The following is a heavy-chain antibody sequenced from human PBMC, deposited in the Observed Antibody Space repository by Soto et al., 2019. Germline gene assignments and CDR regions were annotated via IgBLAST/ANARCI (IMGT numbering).Heavy chain of an antibody. Sequence: SETLSLTCTVSGGSISSYYWSWIRQPAGKGLEWIGRIYTSGSTNYNPSLKSRVTMSVDTSKNQFSLKLSSVTAADTAVYYCARDQGVGGYAYYYYGMDVWGQGTTVTVSS. J-gene: IGHJ6*02. CDR2: IYTSGST. CDR3: ARDQGVGGYAYYYYGMDV. V-gene: IGHV4-4*07. CDR1: GGSISSYY. D-gene: IGHD5-12*01.